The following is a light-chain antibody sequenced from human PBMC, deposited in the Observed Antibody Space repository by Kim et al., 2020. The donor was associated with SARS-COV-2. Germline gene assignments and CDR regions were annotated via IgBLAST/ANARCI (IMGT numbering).Light chain of an antibody. Sequence: DIQMTQSPSTLSASVGDRVTITCRASQSISSWLAWYQQKPGKAPKLLIYKASSLESGVPSRFSGSGSGTEFTLTISSLQPDDFATYYCQQYNSYSPCGTFGQGTKLEI. CDR3: QQYNSYSPCGT. CDR2: KAS. V-gene: IGKV1-5*03. J-gene: IGKJ2*02. CDR1: QSISSW.